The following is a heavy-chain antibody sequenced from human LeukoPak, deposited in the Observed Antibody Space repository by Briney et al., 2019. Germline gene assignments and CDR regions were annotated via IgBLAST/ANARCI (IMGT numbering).Heavy chain of an antibody. D-gene: IGHD1-26*01. CDR1: GGSIRSSSYY. J-gene: IGHJ4*02. Sequence: SETLSLTCTVSGGSIRSSSYYWGWIRQTPGKGLEWIGSIYYKGSTYYNPSLKSRVTISLDTSKNLFSLKLNSVTAADTAVYYCARVGGSYSGGRIFDYWGQGTLVTVSS. CDR3: ARVGGSYSGGRIFDY. V-gene: IGHV4-39*07. CDR2: IYYKGST.